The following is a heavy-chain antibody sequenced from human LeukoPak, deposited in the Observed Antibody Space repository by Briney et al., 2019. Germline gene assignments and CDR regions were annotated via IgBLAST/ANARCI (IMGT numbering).Heavy chain of an antibody. CDR2: IIPIFGTT. CDR1: GGTFTSFA. CDR3: AAYGDYAYFDY. V-gene: IGHV1-69*06. J-gene: IGHJ4*02. Sequence: ASVKVSCKASGGTFTSFAINWVRQAPGQGLECIGKIIPIFGTTNYAQRFQGRVTIAADRSTNIAYMELSSLRSEDTAVYYCAAYGDYAYFDYWGQGTLVTVSS. D-gene: IGHD4-17*01.